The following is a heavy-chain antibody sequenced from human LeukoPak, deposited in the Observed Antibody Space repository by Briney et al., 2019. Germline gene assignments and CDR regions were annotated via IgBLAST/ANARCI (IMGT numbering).Heavy chain of an antibody. J-gene: IGHJ6*02. Sequence: GGSLRLSCAASGFTFSSYAMSWVRQAPGKGLEWVSSISSSSSYIYYADSVKGRFTISRDNSKNTLYLQMNSLRAEDTAVYYCARDYFRGGSGSPVWGQGTTVTVSS. D-gene: IGHD3-10*01. V-gene: IGHV3-21*04. CDR3: ARDYFRGGSGSPV. CDR1: GFTFSSYA. CDR2: ISSSSSYI.